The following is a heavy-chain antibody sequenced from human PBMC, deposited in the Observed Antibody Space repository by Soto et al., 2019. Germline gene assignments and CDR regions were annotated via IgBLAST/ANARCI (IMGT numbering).Heavy chain of an antibody. J-gene: IGHJ4*02. Sequence: EGSCKAFCAPFSRFSFSWVGQGPGQGLEWMGVIIPIFDTIKFAQKFQGRVTFTADESTGTAYMELSSLTSEDTAVYYCASPLKWSGYYIAFDYWGQGTLVTVSS. V-gene: IGHV1-69*01. CDR1: CAPFSRFS. CDR2: IIPIFDTI. CDR3: ASPLKWSGYYIAFDY. D-gene: IGHD3-3*01.